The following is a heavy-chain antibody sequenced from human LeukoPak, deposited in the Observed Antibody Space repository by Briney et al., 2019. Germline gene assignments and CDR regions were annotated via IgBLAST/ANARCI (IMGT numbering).Heavy chain of an antibody. V-gene: IGHV3-23*01. CDR1: GFTFSSYA. CDR3: AKELGYWFDP. Sequence: AGSLRLSCAAYGFTFSSYAMSWVRQPPGKGLEWVSAISGSGGSTYYADSVKGRFTISRDNSKNTLYLQMNSLRAEDTAVYYCAKELGYWFDPWGQGTLVTVSS. J-gene: IGHJ5*02. CDR2: ISGSGGST. D-gene: IGHD1-26*01.